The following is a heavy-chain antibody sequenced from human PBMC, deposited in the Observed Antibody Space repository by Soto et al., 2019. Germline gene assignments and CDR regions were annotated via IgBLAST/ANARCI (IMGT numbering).Heavy chain of an antibody. Sequence: GGSLRLSCAASGFTFSSYWMSWVRQAPGKGLEWVANIKQDGSEKYYVDSVKGRFTISRDNAKNSLYLQMNSLRAEDTAVYYCARGYYYYDSGGYYYLDYWGQGTLVTVSS. CDR3: ARGYYYYDSGGYYYLDY. J-gene: IGHJ4*02. CDR2: IKQDGSEK. V-gene: IGHV3-7*03. D-gene: IGHD3-22*01. CDR1: GFTFSSYW.